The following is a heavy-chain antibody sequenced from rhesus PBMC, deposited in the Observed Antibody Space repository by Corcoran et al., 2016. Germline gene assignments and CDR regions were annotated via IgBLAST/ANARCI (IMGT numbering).Heavy chain of an antibody. J-gene: IGHJ4*01. Sequence: QVQLQESGPGLVKPSETLSLTCAVSGGSISSGYYYWSWIRQPPGKGLEGIGYITYSGSTSYNPSLKSRVTISRATSKNQFSLKLSSVTAADTAVYYCASLAAAGYWGQGVLVTVSS. CDR1: GGSISSGYYY. CDR3: ASLAAAGY. D-gene: IGHD6-25*01. CDR2: ITYSGST. V-gene: IGHV4-122*02.